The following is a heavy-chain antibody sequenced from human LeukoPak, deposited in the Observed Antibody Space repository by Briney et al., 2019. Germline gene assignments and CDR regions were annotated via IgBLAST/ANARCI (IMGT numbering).Heavy chain of an antibody. J-gene: IGHJ4*02. CDR1: GYSISSGYY. CDR3: ARDRPSGFGGVHDY. V-gene: IGHV4-4*07. CDR2: IYTSGST. Sequence: SETLSLTCTVSGYSISSGYYWSWIRQPAGKGLEWIGRIYTSGSTNYNPSLKSRVTMSVDTSKNQFSLKLSSVTAADTAVYYCARDRPSGFGGVHDYWGQGTLVTVSS. D-gene: IGHD3-16*01.